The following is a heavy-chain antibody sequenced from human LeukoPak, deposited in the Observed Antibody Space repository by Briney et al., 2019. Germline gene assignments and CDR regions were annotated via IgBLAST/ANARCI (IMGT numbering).Heavy chain of an antibody. CDR1: GFTFSSYP. Sequence: GGSLRLSCSASGFTFSSYPMHWVRQAPGKGLEYVSRISTNGGSTHYADSVKGRFTISRDNSKNTLNLLMSSLRVDDTAVYYCVKVSRAAATDFDYWGQGTLVTVSS. CDR3: VKVSRAAATDFDY. J-gene: IGHJ4*02. V-gene: IGHV3-64D*06. D-gene: IGHD6-13*01. CDR2: ISTNGGST.